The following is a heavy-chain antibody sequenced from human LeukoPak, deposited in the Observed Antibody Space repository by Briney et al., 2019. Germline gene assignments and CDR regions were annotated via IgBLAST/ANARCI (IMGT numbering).Heavy chain of an antibody. J-gene: IGHJ4*02. CDR1: GFTLSSYA. CDR3: AKVVPMYYYDSSGYT. V-gene: IGHV3-23*01. CDR2: ISGSGGST. D-gene: IGHD3-22*01. Sequence: PGGSLRLPCAASGFTLSSYAMSWVRQAPGKGLEWASAISGSGGSTYYADSVKGRFTISRDNSKNTLYLQMNSLRAEDTAVYYCAKVVPMYYYDSSGYTWGQGTLVTVSS.